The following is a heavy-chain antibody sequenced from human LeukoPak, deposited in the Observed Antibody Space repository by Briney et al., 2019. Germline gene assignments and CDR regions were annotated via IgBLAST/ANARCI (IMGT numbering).Heavy chain of an antibody. CDR1: GFTFSSYS. V-gene: IGHV3-48*01. D-gene: IGHD3-22*01. J-gene: IGHJ4*02. CDR2: ISGGSDTR. Sequence: PGGSLRLSCAASGFTFSSYSMNWVRQSPGKGLEWLSYISGGSDTRYHADSLKGRFTISRDNSKNTLYLQMNSLRAEDTAVYYCARDPGSGYLLGYFDYWGQGTLVTVSS. CDR3: ARDPGSGYLLGYFDY.